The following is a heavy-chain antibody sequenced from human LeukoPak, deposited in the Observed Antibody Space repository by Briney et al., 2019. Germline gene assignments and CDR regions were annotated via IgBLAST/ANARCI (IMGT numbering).Heavy chain of an antibody. CDR1: GYTFTSYG. Sequence: ASVKVSCKASGYTFTSYGISWARQAPGQGLEWMGEITPIFGAANYAQTFQGRVTITADESTSTVFMELSSLRSDDTAFYYCARNSRVASTSGLNYWGQGTLVTVSS. D-gene: IGHD4-23*01. CDR2: ITPIFGAA. J-gene: IGHJ4*02. V-gene: IGHV1-69*13. CDR3: ARNSRVASTSGLNY.